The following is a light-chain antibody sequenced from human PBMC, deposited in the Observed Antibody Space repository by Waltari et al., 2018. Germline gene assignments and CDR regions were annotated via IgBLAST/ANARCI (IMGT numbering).Light chain of an antibody. J-gene: IGKJ3*01. Sequence: DIVMTQSPDSLAVSLRARAPINCQPSQSVLYRSNNKNYLAWYQQKPGQPPKLLIYWASTRESGVPDRFSGSGSGTDFTLTISSLQAEDVAVYYCQQYYSTPFTFGPGTKVDIK. CDR3: QQYYSTPFT. CDR2: WAS. V-gene: IGKV4-1*01. CDR1: QSVLYRSNNKNY.